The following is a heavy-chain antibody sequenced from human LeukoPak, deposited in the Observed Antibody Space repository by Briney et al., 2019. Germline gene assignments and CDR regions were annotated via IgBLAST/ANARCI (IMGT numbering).Heavy chain of an antibody. CDR2: INPNSGGT. V-gene: IGHV1-2*02. CDR1: GYTFTGYH. J-gene: IGHJ4*02. Sequence: ASVKVSCKASGYTFTGYHMHWVRQAPGQGLEWMGWINPNSGGTNYAQKFQGRVTMTRDTSISTAYMELSRLRSDDTAVYYCARADRVTAASCYDYWGQGTLVTVSS. CDR3: ARADRVTAASCYDY. D-gene: IGHD2-21*02.